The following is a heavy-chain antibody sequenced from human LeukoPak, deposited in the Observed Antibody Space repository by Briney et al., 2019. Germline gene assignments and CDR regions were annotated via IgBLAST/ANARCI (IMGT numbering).Heavy chain of an antibody. CDR3: ARVKVVAAPYFDY. J-gene: IGHJ4*02. CDR2: INAGNGNT. V-gene: IGHV1-3*01. CDR1: GYTFTSYA. D-gene: IGHD2-15*01. Sequence: ASVKVSCKASGYTFTSYAMHWVRQAPGQRLEWMGWINAGNGNTKYSQKFQGRVTITRDTSASTAYMELGSLRSEDTAVYYCARVKVVAAPYFDYWGQGTLVTVSS.